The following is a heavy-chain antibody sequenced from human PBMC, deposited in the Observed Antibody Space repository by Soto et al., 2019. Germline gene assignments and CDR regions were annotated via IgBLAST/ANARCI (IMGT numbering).Heavy chain of an antibody. CDR3: AIVSNERYTYGCGY. Sequence: NLSITCTVSGGSISSGDYYWSWIRQPPGKGLEWIGYIYYSGSTYYNPSLKSRVTISVDTSKNKCSLKLSSVTAADTAVYYCAIVSNERYTYGCGYCGQGNLVTVSS. V-gene: IGHV4-30-4*01. CDR2: IYYSGST. J-gene: IGHJ4*02. CDR1: GGSISSGDYY. D-gene: IGHD5-18*01.